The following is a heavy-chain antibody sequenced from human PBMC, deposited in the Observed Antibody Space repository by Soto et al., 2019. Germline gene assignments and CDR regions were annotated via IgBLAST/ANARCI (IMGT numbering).Heavy chain of an antibody. V-gene: IGHV3-23*01. J-gene: IGHJ4*02. Sequence: EVQLLESGGDLVQPGRSLRLSCAASGFTFSGYAMSWVRQAPGKGLEWVSVIHGGGNSAYYADSVKGRFTISRDNSKNPLYLQMGSLRGEDTAVYYCAKNRGRVTTSDYWGQGTLVTVSS. CDR3: AKNRGRVTTSDY. CDR2: IHGGGNSA. D-gene: IGHD4-17*01. CDR1: GFTFSGYA.